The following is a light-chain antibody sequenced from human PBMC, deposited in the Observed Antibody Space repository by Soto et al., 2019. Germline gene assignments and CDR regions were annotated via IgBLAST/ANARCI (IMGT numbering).Light chain of an antibody. CDR1: SSDLGSYNR. V-gene: IGLV2-18*01. CDR2: EVS. Sequence: QSALTQPPSVSGSPGQSVTISCTGTSSDLGSYNRVSWYQRPPGTGPKLMIYEVSNRPPGVPDRFSGSKSGNTASLTISGLQAEDEAEYYCSLYTSDSTYVFGTGTKLTVL. CDR3: SLYTSDSTYV. J-gene: IGLJ1*01.